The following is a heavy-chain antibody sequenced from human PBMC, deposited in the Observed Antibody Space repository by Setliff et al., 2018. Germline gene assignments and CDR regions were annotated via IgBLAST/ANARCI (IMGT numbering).Heavy chain of an antibody. CDR2: VDHSGST. V-gene: IGHV4-59*01. D-gene: IGHD3-10*01. CDR1: GVSISSYY. Sequence: SETLSLTCNVSGVSISSYYWSWIRQAPGKGLEWIGYVDHSGSTNFSPSLKSRGTISVDTSKTQVSLTLTSVTAADTAVYYCARLSWDGLRYYGLDVWGQGATVTVSS. J-gene: IGHJ6*02. CDR3: ARLSWDGLRYYGLDV.